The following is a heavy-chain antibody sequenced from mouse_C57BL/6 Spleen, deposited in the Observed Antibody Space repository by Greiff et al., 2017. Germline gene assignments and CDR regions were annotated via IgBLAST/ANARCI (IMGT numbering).Heavy chain of an antibody. J-gene: IGHJ3*01. D-gene: IGHD3-2*02. CDR2: IDPSDSET. Sequence: VQLQQPGAELVRPGSSVKLSCKASGYTFTSYWMHWVKQRPIQGLEWIGNIDPSDSETHYNQKFKDKATLTVDKSSSTAYMQLSSLTSEDSAVYYCALDSSGYHAYWGQGTLVTVSA. V-gene: IGHV1-52*01. CDR3: ALDSSGYHAY. CDR1: GYTFTSYW.